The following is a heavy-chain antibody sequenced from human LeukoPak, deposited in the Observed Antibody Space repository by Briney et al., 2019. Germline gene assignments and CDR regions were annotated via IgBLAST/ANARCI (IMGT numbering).Heavy chain of an antibody. V-gene: IGHV4-34*01. D-gene: IGHD1-26*01. CDR2: INHSGST. Sequence: PSETLSLTCAVYGGSFSGYYWSWIRQPPGKGLEWIGEINHSGSTNYNPSLKSRVTISVDTSKNQFSLKLSSVTAADTAVYYCARRPRTRYSGSYLYYFDYWGQGTLVTVSS. J-gene: IGHJ4*02. CDR1: GGSFSGYY. CDR3: ARRPRTRYSGSYLYYFDY.